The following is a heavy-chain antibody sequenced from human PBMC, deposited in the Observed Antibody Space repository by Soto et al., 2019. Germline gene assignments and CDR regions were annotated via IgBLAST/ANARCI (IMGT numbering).Heavy chain of an antibody. D-gene: IGHD3-3*01. CDR3: AGDFGHGYYLDY. V-gene: IGHV3-48*02. Sequence: WGSLRLSCVASGFSFSNYNMNWVRQAPGKGLEWVSYITDSSDTVHYADSVRGRLTISRDNAESSLYLQMNSLRDEDTAVYFCAGDFGHGYYLDYWGRGTLVTVSS. CDR1: GFSFSNYN. J-gene: IGHJ4*02. CDR2: ITDSSDTV.